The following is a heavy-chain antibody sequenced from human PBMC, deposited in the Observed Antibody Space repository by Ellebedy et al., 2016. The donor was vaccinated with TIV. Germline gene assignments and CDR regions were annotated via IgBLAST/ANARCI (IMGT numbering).Heavy chain of an antibody. CDR2: ISSSSSYI. D-gene: IGHD3-3*01. Sequence: GGSLRLSCAASGFTFSRYGMHWVRQAPGKGLEWVSSISSSSSYIYYADSVKGRFTISRDNAKNSLYLQMNSLRAEDTAVYYCARIGVQTFDYWGQGTLVTVSS. CDR3: ARIGVQTFDY. J-gene: IGHJ4*02. V-gene: IGHV3-21*01. CDR1: GFTFSRYG.